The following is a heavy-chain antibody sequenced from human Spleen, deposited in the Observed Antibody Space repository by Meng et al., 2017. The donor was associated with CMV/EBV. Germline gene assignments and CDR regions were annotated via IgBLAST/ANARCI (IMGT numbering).Heavy chain of an antibody. Sequence: GESLKISCAASGFSFNTYWMSWVRQAPGKGLEWLANIKPDGNEKYYADSVKGRFTISRDNAKKSLFLQMNSLRAEDTAVYYCTRDSDYSDVLDYWGQGTVVTVSS. CDR2: IKPDGNEK. CDR1: GFSFNTYW. J-gene: IGHJ4*02. D-gene: IGHD4-11*01. V-gene: IGHV3-7*01. CDR3: TRDSDYSDVLDY.